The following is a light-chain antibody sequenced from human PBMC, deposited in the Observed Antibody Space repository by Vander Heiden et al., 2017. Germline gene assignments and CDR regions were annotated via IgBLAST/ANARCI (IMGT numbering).Light chain of an antibody. J-gene: IGLJ7*01. CDR2: EIS. CDR1: SSDVGGYNY. Sequence: QSALTQPASLSGSPGQSITITCTGTSSDVGGYNYVSWYQQHPGKAPKLLIFEISNRPSGVSNRFSGSKSGNTASLTISGLQAEDEAEYYCSTYTASSPFAVFGGGTQLTVL. V-gene: IGLV2-14*01. CDR3: STYTASSPFAV.